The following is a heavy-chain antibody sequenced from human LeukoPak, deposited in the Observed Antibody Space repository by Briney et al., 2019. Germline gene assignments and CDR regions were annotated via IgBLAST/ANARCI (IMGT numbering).Heavy chain of an antibody. Sequence: KTSETLSLTCTVSGGSITSGDYYWSWIRQPPGKGLEWIGYIYYSGSTNYNPSLKSRVTISVDTSKNQFSLKLSSVTAADTAVYYCARDRAFDIWGQGTMVTVSS. CDR1: GGSITSGDYY. CDR2: IYYSGST. V-gene: IGHV4-61*08. J-gene: IGHJ3*02. CDR3: ARDRAFDI.